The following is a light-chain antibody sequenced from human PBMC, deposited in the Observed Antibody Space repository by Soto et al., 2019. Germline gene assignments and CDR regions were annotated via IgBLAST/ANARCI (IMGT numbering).Light chain of an antibody. Sequence: QSVLTQPRSVSGSPGQSVTISCTGTSSDVGGYNYVSWYQQHPGKAPKLMIYDVSKRPSGVPDRFSGSKSGNTASLTISGLQAEDEAVYYGCPYAASFYVFGTGPKVTVL. V-gene: IGLV2-11*01. CDR3: CPYAASFYV. CDR1: SSDVGGYNY. J-gene: IGLJ1*01. CDR2: DVS.